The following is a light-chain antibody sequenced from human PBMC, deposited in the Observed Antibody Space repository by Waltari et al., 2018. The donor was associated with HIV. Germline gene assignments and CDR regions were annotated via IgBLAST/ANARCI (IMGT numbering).Light chain of an antibody. CDR2: EDY. V-gene: IGLV6-57*03. J-gene: IGLJ1*01. CDR1: SGSIASNH. CDR3: QSYDSTNPCI. Sequence: NFMLTQPHSVSESPGKTVTISCARSSGSIASNHVQWYQQRPGSAPTPVIDEDYQSPSGVPDRFSGSIDSSSNSASLTISELKTEDEADYYCQSYDSTNPCIFGTGTRVTVL.